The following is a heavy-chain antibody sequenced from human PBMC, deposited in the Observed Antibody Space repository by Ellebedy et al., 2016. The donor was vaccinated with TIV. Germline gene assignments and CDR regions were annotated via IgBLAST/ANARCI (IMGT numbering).Heavy chain of an antibody. CDR1: GCTLSDYG. V-gene: IGHV1-3*01. CDR2: LNPGNGNT. D-gene: IGHD3-10*01. Sequence: AASVKVSCKVSGCTLSDYGIHWVRQAPGQRLEWMGWLNPGNGNTKDSQNFPGRVTMTWDTSASTAYMELRSLRSEDTAVYYCARSMVRGVNPQIDYWGQGTLVTVSS. CDR3: ARSMVRGVNPQIDY. J-gene: IGHJ4*02.